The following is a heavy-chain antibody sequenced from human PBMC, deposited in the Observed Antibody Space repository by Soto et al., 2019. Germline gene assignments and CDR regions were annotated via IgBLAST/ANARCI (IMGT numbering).Heavy chain of an antibody. J-gene: IGHJ3*02. Sequence: GGSLSLSCAASGFTFSSYGMHWVRQAPGKGLEWVAVIWYDGSNKYYADSVKGRFTISRDNSKNTLYLQMNSLRAEDTAVYYCARLPAAGSDAFDIWGQGTMVTVSS. CDR3: ARLPAAGSDAFDI. CDR1: GFTFSSYG. CDR2: IWYDGSNK. D-gene: IGHD6-13*01. V-gene: IGHV3-33*01.